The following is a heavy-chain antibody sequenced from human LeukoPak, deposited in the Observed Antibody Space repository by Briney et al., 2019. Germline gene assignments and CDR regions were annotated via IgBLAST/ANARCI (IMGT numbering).Heavy chain of an antibody. CDR2: IKQDGSEK. CDR1: GFTFSNYW. J-gene: IGHJ4*02. Sequence: GGSLRLSCAASGFTFSNYWMGWVRQAPGKGLEWVANIKQDGSEKYYVDSVKGRFTISRDDAKNSLYLQMNSLRADDTAVYYCAREGRGGFDSWGQGTLVTVSS. V-gene: IGHV3-7*01. D-gene: IGHD3-10*01. CDR3: AREGRGGFDS.